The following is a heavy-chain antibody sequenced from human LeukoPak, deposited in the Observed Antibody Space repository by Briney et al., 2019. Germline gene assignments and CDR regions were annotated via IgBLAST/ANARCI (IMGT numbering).Heavy chain of an antibody. V-gene: IGHV1-8*01. CDR2: MNPNSGNT. J-gene: IGHJ3*02. CDR1: GYTFTSYD. Sequence: ASVKVSCKASGYTFTSYDINWVRQATGQGLEWMGWMNPNSGNTGYAQKFQGRVTMTRNTSISTAYMELSSLRSEDTAVYYCATSRRSGGSYLNDAFDIWGQGTMVTVSS. D-gene: IGHD1-26*01. CDR3: ATSRRSGGSYLNDAFDI.